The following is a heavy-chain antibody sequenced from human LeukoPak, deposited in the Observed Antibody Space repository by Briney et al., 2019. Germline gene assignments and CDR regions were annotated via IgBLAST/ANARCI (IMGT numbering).Heavy chain of an antibody. Sequence: GRSLRLSCAASGFTFSSYAMHWVRQAPGKGLEWVAVISYDGSNKYYADSVKGRFTISRDNSKNTLYLQMNSLRAEDTAVYYCARGDGYNLPRLRGYWGQGTLVTVSS. CDR3: ARGDGYNLPRLRGY. CDR1: GFTFSSYA. J-gene: IGHJ4*02. V-gene: IGHV3-30*04. D-gene: IGHD5-24*01. CDR2: ISYDGSNK.